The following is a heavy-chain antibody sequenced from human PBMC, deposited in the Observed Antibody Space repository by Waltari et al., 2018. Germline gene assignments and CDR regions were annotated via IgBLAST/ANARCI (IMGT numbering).Heavy chain of an antibody. J-gene: IGHJ3*02. CDR1: GGTFSSYA. CDR2: FLPIFGTA. CDR3: ARVSLAARWFWAFDI. Sequence: QVQLVQSGAEVKKPGSSVKVSCKASGGTFSSYAISWVRQAPGQGLEWMGGFLPIFGTANYAQKFQGRVTSPTDESTSTAYMELSSLRSEDTAVYYCARVSLAARWFWAFDIWGQGTMVTVSS. D-gene: IGHD6-6*01. V-gene: IGHV1-69*05.